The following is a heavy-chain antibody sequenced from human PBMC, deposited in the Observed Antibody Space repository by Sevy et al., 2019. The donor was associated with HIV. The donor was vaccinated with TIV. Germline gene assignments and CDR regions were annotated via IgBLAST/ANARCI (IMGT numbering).Heavy chain of an antibody. CDR3: AKDRFYRYCSGGSCYWAPDAFDI. D-gene: IGHD2-15*01. CDR1: GFTFISYA. V-gene: IGHV3-23*01. CDR2: ISGSGGST. J-gene: IGHJ3*02. Sequence: GGSLRLSCAASGFTFISYAMSWVRQAPGKGLEWVSAISGSGGSTYYADSVKGRFTISRDNSKNTLYLQMNSLRAEDTAVYYCAKDRFYRYCSGGSCYWAPDAFDIWGQGTMVTVSS.